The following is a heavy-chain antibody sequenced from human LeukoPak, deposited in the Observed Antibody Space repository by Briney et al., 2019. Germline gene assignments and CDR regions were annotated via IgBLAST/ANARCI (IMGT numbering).Heavy chain of an antibody. Sequence: PGRSLRLSCAASGFTFSTYAMHWVRQAPGKGLEWVAVISYDGSSKYYADSVKGRFTISRDNSKNTLYLQMNSLRAKDTALYYCARDYYDSSGSSWFDPWGQGTLVTVSS. D-gene: IGHD3-22*01. CDR1: GFTFSTYA. J-gene: IGHJ5*02. CDR3: ARDYYDSSGSSWFDP. CDR2: ISYDGSSK. V-gene: IGHV3-30*04.